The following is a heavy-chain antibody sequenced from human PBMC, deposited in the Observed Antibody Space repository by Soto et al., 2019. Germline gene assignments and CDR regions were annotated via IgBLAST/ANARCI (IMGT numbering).Heavy chain of an antibody. CDR3: AAAIYGDWSFDY. Sequence: EVQPVESGGGLVQPGGSLRLSCAASGFTVSSHYMNWVRQAPGKGLQWVSLLYSGGSTYYAGSVTGRFTISRDNSKNTLYLQINNLRVEDTAVYYCAAAIYGDWSFDYWGQGTLVTVSS. CDR1: GFTVSSHY. D-gene: IGHD4-17*01. J-gene: IGHJ4*02. V-gene: IGHV3-53*04. CDR2: LYSGGST.